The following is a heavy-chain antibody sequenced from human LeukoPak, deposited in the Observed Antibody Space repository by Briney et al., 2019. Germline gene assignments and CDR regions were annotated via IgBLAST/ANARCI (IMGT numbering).Heavy chain of an antibody. CDR3: ARGTPTVDFWSGYTDY. J-gene: IGHJ4*02. Sequence: PGGSLRLSCAASGFNFGAYTINWVRQAPGKGPEWVAVISYDGNDKYYTDSVKGRFTISRDNSKNTLYLQMNSLRPEDTAVYYCARGTPTVDFWSGYTDYWGQGTLVTVSS. CDR2: ISYDGNDK. D-gene: IGHD3-3*01. CDR1: GFNFGAYT. V-gene: IGHV3-30*04.